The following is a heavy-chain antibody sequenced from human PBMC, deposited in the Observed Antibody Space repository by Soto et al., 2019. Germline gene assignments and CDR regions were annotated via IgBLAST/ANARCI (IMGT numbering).Heavy chain of an antibody. V-gene: IGHV3-21*01. CDR3: ARGYCSSTSCYFTASDY. D-gene: IGHD2-2*01. CDR2: ISSSSSYI. CDR1: GFTFSSYS. Sequence: GGSLRLSCAASGFTFSSYSMNWVRQAPGKGLEWVSSISSSSSYIYYADTVKGRFTISRDNAKNSLYLQMNSLRAEDTAVYYCARGYCSSTSCYFTASDYWGQGTLVTVSS. J-gene: IGHJ4*02.